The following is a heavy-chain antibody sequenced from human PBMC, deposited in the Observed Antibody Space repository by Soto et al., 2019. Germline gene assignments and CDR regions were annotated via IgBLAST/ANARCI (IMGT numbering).Heavy chain of an antibody. CDR2: ISYDGSNK. J-gene: IGHJ3*02. CDR1: GFTFSSYG. D-gene: IGHD6-19*01. CDR3: AKINSGWYLGDAFDI. V-gene: IGHV3-30*18. Sequence: GGSLRLSCAASGFTFSSYGMHWVRQAPGKGLEWVAVISYDGSNKYYADSVKGRFTISRDNSKNTLYLQMNSLRAEDTAVYYCAKINSGWYLGDAFDIWGQGTMVTVSS.